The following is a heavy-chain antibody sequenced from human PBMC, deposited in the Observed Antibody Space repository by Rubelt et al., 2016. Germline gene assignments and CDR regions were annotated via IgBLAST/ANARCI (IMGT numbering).Heavy chain of an antibody. CDR2: ISYDGSKK. Sequence: QLVESGGGVVQPGKSLRLSCAASGFTFSSYAMHWVRQAPGKGLEWVAVISYDGSKKNYADSVKGRFTISRDNSKNTLYLQMNSLKTEDTAVYYCLRHDDTIDYWGQGTLVAVSS. CDR3: LRHDDTIDY. CDR1: GFTFSSYA. V-gene: IGHV3-30-3*01. D-gene: IGHD1-1*01. J-gene: IGHJ4*02.